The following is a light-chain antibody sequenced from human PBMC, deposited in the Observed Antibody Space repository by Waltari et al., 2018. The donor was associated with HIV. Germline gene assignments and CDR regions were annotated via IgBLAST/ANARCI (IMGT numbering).Light chain of an antibody. CDR3: LLSYSGARV. V-gene: IGLV7-46*01. J-gene: IGLJ3*02. CDR1: TGDVTSGHY. Sequence: QAVVTQAPSLTVSPGGTVTLPCGSSTGDVTSGHYPYWVQQKPGQAPNTLIYDTSNHHPWTPARFSASRRGGKAALTLSGAQPEDEAEYYCLLSYSGARVFGGGTKLTVL. CDR2: DTS.